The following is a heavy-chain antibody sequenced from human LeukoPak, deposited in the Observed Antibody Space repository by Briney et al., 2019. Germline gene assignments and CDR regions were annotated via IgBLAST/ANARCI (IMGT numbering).Heavy chain of an antibody. CDR1: GESFSDYF. V-gene: IGHV4-34*01. CDR2: MNHSGST. Sequence: SETLSLMCAVYGESFSDYFWTWLRQPPGKGLEWIGDMNHSGSTNYNPSLKSRVTISLDTSKNQFSLKLTSVTAADTAVYYCARGLTLEWSPLTWFDPWGQGTLVTVSS. CDR3: ARGLTLEWSPLTWFDP. D-gene: IGHD3-3*01. J-gene: IGHJ5*02.